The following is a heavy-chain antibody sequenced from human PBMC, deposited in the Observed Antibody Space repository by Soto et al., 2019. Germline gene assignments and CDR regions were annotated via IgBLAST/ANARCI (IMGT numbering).Heavy chain of an antibody. V-gene: IGHV3-43*01. D-gene: IGHD2-15*01. Sequence: HPGGSLRLSCAASGFTFDDYTMHWVRQAPGKGLEWVSLISWDSGSTYYADSVKGRFTISRDNSKNSLYLQMNSLRTEDTALYYCAKEIEDIVVVVAASRPSGGMDVSGQGTTVTVSS. J-gene: IGHJ6*02. CDR2: ISWDSGST. CDR1: GFTFDDYT. CDR3: AKEIEDIVVVVAASRPSGGMDV.